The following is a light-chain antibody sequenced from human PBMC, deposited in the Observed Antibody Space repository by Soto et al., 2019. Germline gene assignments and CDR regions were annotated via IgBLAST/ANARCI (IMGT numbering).Light chain of an antibody. Sequence: QSALTQPPSASGSPGQSVTISCTGTSSDVGAYNYVSWYQQHAGKAPKLVIYEVTKRPSGVPDRFSCSKSANTASLTVSGLQAEDEAYYYCSSFASSNTWVFGGGTKLTVL. CDR1: SSDVGAYNY. CDR3: SSFASSNTWV. CDR2: EVT. V-gene: IGLV2-8*01. J-gene: IGLJ3*02.